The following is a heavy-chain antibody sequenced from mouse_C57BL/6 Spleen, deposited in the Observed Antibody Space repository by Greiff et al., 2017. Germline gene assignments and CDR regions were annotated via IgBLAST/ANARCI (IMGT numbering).Heavy chain of an antibody. D-gene: IGHD1-1*01. CDR1: GFSFTSYA. CDR2: RCTGGGT. V-gene: IGHV2-9-1*01. CDR3: ARNGVLRSDAMDY. Sequence: QVQLQQSGPGLVAPSQCLSITCTVSGFSFTSYAISWVRQPPGTGLEWLGVRCTGGGTNYNSALKSRLSISKANAKSQVFLKMNSLQTDDTARYYFARNGVLRSDAMDYWGQGTSVTGAS. J-gene: IGHJ4*01.